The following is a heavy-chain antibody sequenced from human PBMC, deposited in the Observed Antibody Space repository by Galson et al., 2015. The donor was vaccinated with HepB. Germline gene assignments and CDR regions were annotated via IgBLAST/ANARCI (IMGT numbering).Heavy chain of an antibody. CDR1: GYTFINYD. J-gene: IGHJ4*02. CDR2: ISPSNGNT. Sequence: SVKVSCKGSGYTFINYDISWVRQAPGQGLEWMGWISPSNGNTNYAQKFQGRVTMTTDTSTSTAYMELRSLRSDDTAVYYCARARYSTSPPDYWGQGTLVTVSS. D-gene: IGHD6-6*01. V-gene: IGHV1-18*01. CDR3: ARARYSTSPPDY.